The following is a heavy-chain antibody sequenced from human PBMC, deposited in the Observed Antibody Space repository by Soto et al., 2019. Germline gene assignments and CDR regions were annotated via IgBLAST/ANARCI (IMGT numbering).Heavy chain of an antibody. CDR2: IIPIFGTA. CDR1: GGTFSSYA. CDR3: ARDGRGGSYDY. J-gene: IGHJ4*02. V-gene: IGHV1-69*13. Sequence: WASVKVSCKASGGTFSSYAISWVRQAPGQGLEWMGGIIPIFGTANYAQKFQGRVTITADESTSTAYMELSSLRSEDTAVYYCARDGRGGSYDYWGQGTLVTVSS. D-gene: IGHD1-26*01.